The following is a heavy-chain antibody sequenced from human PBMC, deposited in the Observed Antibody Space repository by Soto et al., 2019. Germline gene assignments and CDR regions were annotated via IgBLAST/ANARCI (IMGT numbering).Heavy chain of an antibody. CDR2: ISYDGSNK. CDR3: ARGRPYYDLGGYFDY. CDR1: GFTFSSYA. V-gene: IGHV3-30-3*01. D-gene: IGHD3-3*01. J-gene: IGHJ4*02. Sequence: QVQLVESGGGVVQPGRSLRLSCAASGFTFSSYAMHWVRQAPGKGLEWVAVISYDGSNKYYADSVKGPFTISRDNSKNTRYLQMNSLRAEDTAVYYCARGRPYYDLGGYFDYWGQGTLVTVSS.